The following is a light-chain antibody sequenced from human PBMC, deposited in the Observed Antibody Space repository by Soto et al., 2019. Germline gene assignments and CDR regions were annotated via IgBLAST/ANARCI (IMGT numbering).Light chain of an antibody. V-gene: IGKV1-5*01. CDR1: KNIYKQ. Sequence: IRLKNYPSAVSAAVGDRITMPCRASKNIYKQLAWCQQKPGKAPKFLIYDVCTLESGVPSRFCCSGSGTEFTLTIGRLQPDDLATYYFKQYNSYWGKFGSGTEVDI. CDR3: KQYNSYWGK. J-gene: IGKJ3*01. CDR2: DVC.